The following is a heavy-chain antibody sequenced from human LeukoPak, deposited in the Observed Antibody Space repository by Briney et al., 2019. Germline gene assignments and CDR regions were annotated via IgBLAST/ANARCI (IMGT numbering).Heavy chain of an antibody. CDR3: AKDRISLGTTLHWYFDL. CDR2: ISWNSGSI. D-gene: IGHD7-27*01. J-gene: IGHJ2*01. CDR1: GFTFYDYA. V-gene: IGHV3-9*01. Sequence: GGSLRLSCAASGFTFYDYAMHWVQQAPGKGLEWVPGISWNSGSIGYADSVKGRFTISRDNAKNSLYLQMNSLRAEDTALYYCAKDRISLGTTLHWYFDLWGRGTLVTVSS.